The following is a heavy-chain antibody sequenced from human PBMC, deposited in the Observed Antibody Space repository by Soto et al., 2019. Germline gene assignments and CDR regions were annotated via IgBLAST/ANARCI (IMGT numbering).Heavy chain of an antibody. CDR1: GSRFADYC. J-gene: IGHJ6*01. CDR2: IDPTESHT. CDR3: ARCIVGDTGTDV. V-gene: IGHV5-10-1*01. Sequence: NGSGSRFADYCIRCVLQMPGKGLEWMGKIDPTESHTNYSPSFQGHVTIAVDTSITTAYLQWNSLKASETAMHYCARCIVGDTGTDVR. D-gene: IGHD1-26*01.